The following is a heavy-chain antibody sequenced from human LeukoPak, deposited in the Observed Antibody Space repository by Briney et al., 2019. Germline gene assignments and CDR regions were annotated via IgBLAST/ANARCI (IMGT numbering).Heavy chain of an antibody. D-gene: IGHD4-11*01. CDR1: GFTFSSYS. Sequence: GGSLRLSCAASGFTFSSYSMNWVRQDPREGRLGVSYISSSSSTIYYADSVKGRFTISRDNAKNSLSLQMNSVSAADTAVYYCARPTVFAFDYWGQGTLVTVSS. V-gene: IGHV3-48*01. CDR2: ISSSSSTI. CDR3: ARPTVFAFDY. J-gene: IGHJ4*02.